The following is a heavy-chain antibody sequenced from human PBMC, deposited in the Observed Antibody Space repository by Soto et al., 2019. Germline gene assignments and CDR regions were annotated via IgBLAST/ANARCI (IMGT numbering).Heavy chain of an antibody. V-gene: IGHV4-4*02. CDR2: IYHSGST. Sequence: SETLSLTCAVSGGSISSYSWWSWVRQPPGKGLEWIGEIYHSGSTNYNPSLKSRVTISIDKSKSQFSLELRSVTAADTALYYCAVGYSSSYIDYWGQGTLVT. CDR3: AVGYSSSYIDY. D-gene: IGHD6-13*01. CDR1: GGSISSYSW. J-gene: IGHJ4*02.